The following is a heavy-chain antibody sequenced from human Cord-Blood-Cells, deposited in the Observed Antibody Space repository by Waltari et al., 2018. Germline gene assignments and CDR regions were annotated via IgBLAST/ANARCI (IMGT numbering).Heavy chain of an antibody. CDR3: ARGLVPMEGGAVDDY. V-gene: IGHV4-34*01. D-gene: IGHD3-16*01. J-gene: IGHJ4*02. Sequence: QVQLQQWGAGLLKPSETLSLTCAVYGGSFSGYYWSWIRQPPGKGLEWIGEINHSGSTNYNPAHKSRGTRSVDTSKNQFSLKLSSVTAADTAVYYCARGLVPMEGGAVDDYWGQGTLVTVSS. CDR2: INHSGST. CDR1: GGSFSGYY.